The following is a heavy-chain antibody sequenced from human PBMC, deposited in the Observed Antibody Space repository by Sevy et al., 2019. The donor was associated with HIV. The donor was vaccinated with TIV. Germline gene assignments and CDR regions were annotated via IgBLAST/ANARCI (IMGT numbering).Heavy chain of an antibody. D-gene: IGHD3-3*01. CDR1: GFTFSNAW. J-gene: IGHJ3*02. CDR3: TTTPYYDFWSARGHDAFDI. CDR2: IKCKTDGGTT. V-gene: IGHV3-15*01. Sequence: GGSLRLSCAASGFTFSNAWMSWVRQAPGKGLEWVGRIKCKTDGGTTDYAAPVKGRFTISRDDSKNTLYLQMNSLKTEDTAVYYCTTTPYYDFWSARGHDAFDIWGQGTMVTVSS.